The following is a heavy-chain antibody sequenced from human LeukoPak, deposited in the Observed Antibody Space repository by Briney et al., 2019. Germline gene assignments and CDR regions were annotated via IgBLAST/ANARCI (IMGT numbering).Heavy chain of an antibody. J-gene: IGHJ3*01. CDR3: ARGSF. CDR2: INEDGSET. V-gene: IGHV3-7*01. CDR1: GFMFRRAW. Sequence: GGSLRLSCAASGFMFRRAWMSWVRQAPGKGLEWVANINEDGSETNVVESVKGRFTISRDNAKNSLDLQMNSLRAEDTAVYYCARGSFWGQGTMVTVSS.